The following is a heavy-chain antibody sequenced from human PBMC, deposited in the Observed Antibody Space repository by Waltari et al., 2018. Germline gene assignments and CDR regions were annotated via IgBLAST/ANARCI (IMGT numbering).Heavy chain of an antibody. CDR2: ISAYNGNT. J-gene: IGHJ4*02. CDR1: GYTFTGYY. CDR3: ARYYYDSSGYYDLDY. D-gene: IGHD3-22*01. Sequence: QVQLVQSGAEVKKPGASVKVSCKASGYTFTGYYMHWVRQAPGQGLEWMGWISAYNGNTNYAQKLQGRGTRTTDTSTSTAYMELRSLRSDDTAVYYCARYYYDSSGYYDLDYWGQGTLVTVSS. V-gene: IGHV1-18*04.